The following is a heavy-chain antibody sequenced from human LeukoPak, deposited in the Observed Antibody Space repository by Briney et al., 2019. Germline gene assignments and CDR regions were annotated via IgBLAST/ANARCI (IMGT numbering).Heavy chain of an antibody. CDR1: GFTFSSYA. CDR3: ARPPPWELLHFDY. Sequence: GRSLRLSCAAPGFTFSSYAMHWVRQAPGKGLEWVAVISYDGSNKYYADSVKGRFTISRDNSKNTLYLQMNSLRAEDTAVYYCARPPPWELLHFDYWGQGTLVTVSS. J-gene: IGHJ4*02. D-gene: IGHD1-26*01. CDR2: ISYDGSNK. V-gene: IGHV3-30*04.